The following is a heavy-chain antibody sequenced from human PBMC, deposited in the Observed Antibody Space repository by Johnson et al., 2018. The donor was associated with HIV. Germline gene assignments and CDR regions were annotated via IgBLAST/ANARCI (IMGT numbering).Heavy chain of an antibody. CDR2: IYSGGST. V-gene: IGHV3-23*03. CDR1: GFTFSSYA. J-gene: IGHJ3*02. D-gene: IGHD3-10*01. CDR3: ARDRLLWFRELWPHDAFDI. Sequence: EVQLVESGGGLVQPGGSLRLSCAASGFTFSSYAMSWVRQAPGKGLEWVSVIYSGGSTYYADSVTGRFTVSRDKSKNTLYLQMSSLRVEDTALYYCARDRLLWFRELWPHDAFDIWGQGTMVTVSS.